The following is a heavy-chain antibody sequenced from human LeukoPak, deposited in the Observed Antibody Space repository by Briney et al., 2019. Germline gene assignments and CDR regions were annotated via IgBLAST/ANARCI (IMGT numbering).Heavy chain of an antibody. CDR3: ARVRGFGELLPDY. J-gene: IGHJ4*02. CDR2: IYYSGST. D-gene: IGHD3-10*01. Sequence: PSETLSPTCTVSGGSISSYYWSWIRQPPGKGLEWIGYIYYSGSTNYNPSLKSRVTISVDTSKNQFSLKLSSVTAADTAVYYCARVRGFGELLPDYWGQGTLVTVSS. V-gene: IGHV4-59*01. CDR1: GGSISSYY.